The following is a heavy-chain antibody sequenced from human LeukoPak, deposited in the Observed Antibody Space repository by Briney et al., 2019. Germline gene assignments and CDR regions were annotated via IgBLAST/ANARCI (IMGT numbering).Heavy chain of an antibody. J-gene: IGHJ4*02. CDR2: IDYSGST. D-gene: IGHD1-14*01. CDR1: GGSICSHY. CDR3: ARDSPGTTLGY. Sequence: SEPLSLTCTVWGGSICSHYWSWIGQPPGRGVEWSGYIDYSGSTNYNPALKSRVTISVDTSKNKFSLKLSSVTAADTAVYYCARDSPGTTLGYWGQGTLVTVSS. V-gene: IGHV4-59*11.